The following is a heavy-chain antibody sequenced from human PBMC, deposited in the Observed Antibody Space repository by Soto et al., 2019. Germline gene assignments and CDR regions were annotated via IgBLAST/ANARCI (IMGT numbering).Heavy chain of an antibody. CDR1: GGSMSSEGYY. CDR2: IYYSGLT. J-gene: IGHJ4*02. D-gene: IGHD1-26*01. Sequence: SETLSLTCTVSGGSMSSEGYYWSWIRQHPGKGLEWIGYIYYSGLTDYNPSLKSRLTISVDKSKNEFYLKMRSVTAADTAVYYCVTVNLVGAAYYFDYWGPGTLVTVSS. CDR3: VTVNLVGAAYYFDY. V-gene: IGHV4-30-4*08.